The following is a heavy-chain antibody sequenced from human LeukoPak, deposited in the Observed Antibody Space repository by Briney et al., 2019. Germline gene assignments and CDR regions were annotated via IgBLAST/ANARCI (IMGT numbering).Heavy chain of an antibody. CDR3: VRGGGRYFDWLLDY. CDR1: GFIFSSYS. Sequence: GGSLRLPCAASGFIFSSYSMNWVRQVPGRGLEWVSSISTRSTYIYYADSVKGRFTISRDNAKNSLYLQMNSLRVEDTAVYYCVRGGGRYFDWLLDYWGQGTLVTVSS. CDR2: ISTRSTYI. V-gene: IGHV3-21*01. D-gene: IGHD3-9*01. J-gene: IGHJ4*02.